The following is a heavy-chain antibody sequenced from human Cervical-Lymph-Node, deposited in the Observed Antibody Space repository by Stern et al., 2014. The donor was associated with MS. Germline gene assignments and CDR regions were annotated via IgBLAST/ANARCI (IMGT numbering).Heavy chain of an antibody. CDR3: ALSSETSDRWYSLGYDL. D-gene: IGHD6-13*01. V-gene: IGHV1-69*01. J-gene: IGHJ5*02. Sequence: QVQLAEFGAEVTKPGSSVKGSCKASGGTFSKFPSSWVRQAPGQGLEWLGGIFPVFGTPTYAQEFRGRVTITADVSTSTVYMELSSLRSDDTAVYYCALSSETSDRWYSLGYDLWGQGTLVTVSS. CDR1: GGTFSKFP. CDR2: IFPVFGTP.